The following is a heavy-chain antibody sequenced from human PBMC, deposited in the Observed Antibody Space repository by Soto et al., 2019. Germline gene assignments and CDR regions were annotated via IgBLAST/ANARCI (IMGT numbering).Heavy chain of an antibody. Sequence: QVQLQESGPGLVKPSETLSLTCTVSGGSISSYYWSWSRQPPGKGLEWIGYIYYSGSTNYNPSLTSRITISVNTSKNHFSLQLSSVTAADTAVYYCARRYGSFFDLWDQGTMVTVSS. V-gene: IGHV4-59*08. CDR3: ARRYGSFFDL. J-gene: IGHJ3*01. D-gene: IGHD3-10*01. CDR2: IYYSGST. CDR1: GGSISSYY.